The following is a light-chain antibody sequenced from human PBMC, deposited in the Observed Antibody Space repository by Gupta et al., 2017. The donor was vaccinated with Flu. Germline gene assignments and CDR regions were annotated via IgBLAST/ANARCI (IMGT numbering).Light chain of an antibody. CDR1: SSDVGGYNY. Sequence: ITISCTGTSSDVGGYNYVSWYQQHPGTAPKLMIYEVSNRPSGVSNRFSGSKSGTTASLTIPGLQAEDEADYYCRSYTSSSTPWVFGGGTKLTVL. CDR3: RSYTSSSTPWV. CDR2: EVS. J-gene: IGLJ3*02. V-gene: IGLV2-14*01.